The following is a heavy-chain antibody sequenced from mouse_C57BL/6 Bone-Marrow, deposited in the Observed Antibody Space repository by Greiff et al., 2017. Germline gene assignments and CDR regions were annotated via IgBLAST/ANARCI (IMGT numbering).Heavy chain of an antibody. J-gene: IGHJ1*03. CDR2: INPNNGGT. CDR1: GYTFTDYN. V-gene: IGHV1-22*01. D-gene: IGHD1-1*01. CDR3: ARWPYYYGSSFWEFGV. Sequence: VQLQQSGPELVKPGASVKMSCKASGYTFTDYNMHWVKPSHGKSLEWIGYINPNNGGTSYNQTFKGKATLTVNKSSSTAYMELRSLTSEDSAVYYCARWPYYYGSSFWEFGVWGTGTTVTGSS.